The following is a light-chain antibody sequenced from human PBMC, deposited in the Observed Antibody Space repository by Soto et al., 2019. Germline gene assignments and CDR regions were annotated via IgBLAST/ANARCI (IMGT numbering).Light chain of an antibody. J-gene: IGKJ1*01. CDR3: QQYNSYPWT. V-gene: IGKV1-5*03. CDR1: QSISSR. Sequence: DIQMTQSPSTLSASVGDRVTITCRASQSISSRLAWYQQKPGKAPKLLIYKASSLESGVPSRFSGSGSGTEFTLTIGRLQPDDFATYYCQQYNSYPWTFGQGTKVEIK. CDR2: KAS.